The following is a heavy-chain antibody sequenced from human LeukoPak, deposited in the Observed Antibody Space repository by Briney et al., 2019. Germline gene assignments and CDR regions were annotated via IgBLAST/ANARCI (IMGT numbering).Heavy chain of an antibody. Sequence: GASVKVSCKASGGTFSSYAISWVRQAPGQGLEWMGGIIPIFGTANYAQKFQGRVTITTDESKSTAYMELSSLRSEDTAVYYCARAGIAAAGMETHYYYYYMDVWGKGTTVTVSS. J-gene: IGHJ6*03. CDR2: IIPIFGTA. D-gene: IGHD6-13*01. V-gene: IGHV1-69*05. CDR3: ARAGIAAAGMETHYYYYYMDV. CDR1: GGTFSSYA.